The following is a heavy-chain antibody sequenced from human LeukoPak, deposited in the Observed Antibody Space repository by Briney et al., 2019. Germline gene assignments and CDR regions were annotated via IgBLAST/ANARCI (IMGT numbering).Heavy chain of an antibody. CDR2: INHSGST. CDR1: GGSFSGYY. V-gene: IGHV4-34*01. D-gene: IGHD1-14*01. J-gene: IGHJ6*03. Sequence: SETLSLTCAVYGGSFSGYYWSWIRQPPGKGLEWIGEINHSGSTNYNPSLKSRVTISVDTSKNQFSLKLSSVTAADTAVYYCARAGPWVNPDYYYYYMDVWGKGTTVTVSS. CDR3: ARAGPWVNPDYYYYYMDV.